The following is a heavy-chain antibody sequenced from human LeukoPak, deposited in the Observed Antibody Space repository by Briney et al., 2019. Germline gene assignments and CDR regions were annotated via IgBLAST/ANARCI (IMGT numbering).Heavy chain of an antibody. J-gene: IGHJ4*02. CDR2: VSTSGST. Sequence: PSETLSLTCTVSGGSISNHFCSWIRQPAGKGLEWIGRVSTSGSTYYNPSLKSRVTMSADTSKNQFSLKLTSMTAADTAVYYCARGGGYASPIGYWGQGALVTVSS. D-gene: IGHD5-12*01. CDR3: ARGGGYASPIGY. CDR1: GGSISNHF. V-gene: IGHV4-4*07.